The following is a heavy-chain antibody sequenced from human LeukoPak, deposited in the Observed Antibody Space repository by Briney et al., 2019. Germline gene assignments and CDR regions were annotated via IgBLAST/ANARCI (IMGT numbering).Heavy chain of an antibody. J-gene: IGHJ1*01. Sequence: PGGSLRLSCAASGFTFSSYGMHWVRQAPGEGLEWVAFIRYDGSNKYYADSVKGRFTISRDNSKNTLYLQMNSLRAEDTAVYYCAKGGRSGWYEYFQHWGQGTLVTVSS. CDR1: GFTFSSYG. V-gene: IGHV3-30*02. D-gene: IGHD6-19*01. CDR3: AKGGRSGWYEYFQH. CDR2: IRYDGSNK.